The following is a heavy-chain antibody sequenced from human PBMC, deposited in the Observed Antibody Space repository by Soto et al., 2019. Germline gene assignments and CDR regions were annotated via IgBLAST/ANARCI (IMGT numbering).Heavy chain of an antibody. CDR1: GGSFSGYY. J-gene: IGHJ6*02. CDR2: INHSGST. Sequence: SETLSLTCAVYGGSFSGYYWSWIRQPPGKGLAWIGEINHSGSTNYNPSLKSRVTISVDTSKNQFSLKLSSVTAADTAVYYCASSAPGSAAYYYYGMDVWGQGTTVT. V-gene: IGHV4-34*01. CDR3: ASSAPGSAAYYYYGMDV. D-gene: IGHD3-10*01.